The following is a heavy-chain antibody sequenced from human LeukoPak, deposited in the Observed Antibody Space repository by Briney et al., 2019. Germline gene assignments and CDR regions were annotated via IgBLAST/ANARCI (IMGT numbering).Heavy chain of an antibody. CDR2: ISTGSSYI. J-gene: IGHJ4*02. CDR3: ARRVAVADNYFDY. V-gene: IGHV3-21*01. D-gene: IGHD6-19*01. CDR1: GFTFSGYS. Sequence: PGGSLRLSCAASGFTFSGYSMNWVRQAPGKGLQWVSSISTGSSYIYYADSVKGRFTISRDNAKNSLYLQMNSLRAEDTGVYYCARRVAVADNYFDYWGQGTLVTVSS.